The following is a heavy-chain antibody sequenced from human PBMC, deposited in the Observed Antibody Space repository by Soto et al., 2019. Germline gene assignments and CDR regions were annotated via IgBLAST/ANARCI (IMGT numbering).Heavy chain of an antibody. CDR2: TYYRSKWYN. CDR1: GDSVSSNSAA. D-gene: IGHD3-22*01. V-gene: IGHV6-1*01. CDR3: ARSPYYYDSSPPDDAFDI. J-gene: IGHJ3*02. Sequence: SQTLSLTCAISGDSVSSNSAAWNWIRQSPSRGLEWLGRTYYRSKWYNDYAVSVKSRITINPDTSKNQFSLQLNPVTPEDTAVYYCARSPYYYDSSPPDDAFDIWSQGTMVTVSS.